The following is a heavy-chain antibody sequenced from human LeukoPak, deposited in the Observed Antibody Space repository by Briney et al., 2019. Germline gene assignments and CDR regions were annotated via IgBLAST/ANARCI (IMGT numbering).Heavy chain of an antibody. CDR2: IIPILGIA. Sequence: ASVKVSCKASGYTFTGYYMHWVRQAPGQGLEWMGRIIPILGIANYAQKFQGRVTITADKSTSTAYMELSSLRSEDTAVYYCAVLGWFDPWGQGTLVTVSS. CDR1: GYTFTGYY. CDR3: AVLGWFDP. D-gene: IGHD7-27*01. V-gene: IGHV1-69*02. J-gene: IGHJ5*02.